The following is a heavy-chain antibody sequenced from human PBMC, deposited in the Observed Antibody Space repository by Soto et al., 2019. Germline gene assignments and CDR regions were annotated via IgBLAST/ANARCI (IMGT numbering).Heavy chain of an antibody. J-gene: IGHJ4*01. CDR3: ARESKKWPDF. Sequence: SSVKVSCKASGYSFSSYTINWVRQAPGQGLEWLGWIRAYNGNTKYVEKLQGRVTMTTDTSTSTAYMELRNLRSDDTAVYYCARESKKWPDFWG. V-gene: IGHV1-18*04. D-gene: IGHD5-12*01. CDR1: GYSFSSYT. CDR2: IRAYNGNT.